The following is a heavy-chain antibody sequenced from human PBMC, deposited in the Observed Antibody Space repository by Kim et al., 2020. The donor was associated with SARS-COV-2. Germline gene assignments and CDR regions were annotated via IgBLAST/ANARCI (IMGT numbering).Heavy chain of an antibody. CDR1: GGSISSSSYY. Sequence: SETLSLTCTVSGGSISSSSYYWGWIRQPPGKGLEWIGSIYYSGSTYYNPSLKSRVTISVDTSKNQFSLKLSSVTAADTAVYYCARVDSWYAGGLCYWGQGTLVTVSS. CDR2: IYYSGST. V-gene: IGHV4-39*07. D-gene: IGHD6-13*01. CDR3: ARVDSWYAGGLCY. J-gene: IGHJ4*02.